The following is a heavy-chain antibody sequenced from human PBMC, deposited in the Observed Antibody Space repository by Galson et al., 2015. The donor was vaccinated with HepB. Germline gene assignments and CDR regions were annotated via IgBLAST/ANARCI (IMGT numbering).Heavy chain of an antibody. CDR3: ARESRYSVYDFAY. J-gene: IGHJ4*02. D-gene: IGHD5/OR15-5a*01. CDR2: ISPYHGDI. V-gene: IGHV1-18*04. Sequence: LVKVSCKASGYTFTSYGINWARQAPGQGLEWMGWISPYHGDIYFAQNLQGRVTMTTDTSTSTAYMELRSLRSDDTAVYYCARESRYSVYDFAYWGQGTLVTVSS. CDR1: GYTFTSYG.